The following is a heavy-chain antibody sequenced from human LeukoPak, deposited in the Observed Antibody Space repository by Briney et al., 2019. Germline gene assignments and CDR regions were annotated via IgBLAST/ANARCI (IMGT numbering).Heavy chain of an antibody. CDR3: ARAPDGDQEN. CDR1: GFTFSSYS. J-gene: IGHJ4*02. CDR2: ISSSSSYI. V-gene: IGHV3-21*01. Sequence: PGGSLRLSCAASGFTFSSYSMTWVRQAPGKGLEWVSSISSSSSYIYYADSVKGRFTISRDNAKNSLYLQMNSLRAEDTAVYYCARAPDGDQENWGQGTLVTVSS. D-gene: IGHD4-17*01.